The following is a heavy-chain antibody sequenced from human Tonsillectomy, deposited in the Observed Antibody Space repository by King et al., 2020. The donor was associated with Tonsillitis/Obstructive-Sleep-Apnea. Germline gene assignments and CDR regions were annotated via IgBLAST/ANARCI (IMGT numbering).Heavy chain of an antibody. CDR3: ARDGPTMTTVTLYYFDY. CDR1: GFTFSDYY. V-gene: IGHV3-11*05. CDR2: ISSSSSYT. Sequence: QVQLVESGGGLVKPGGSLRLSCAASGFTFSDYYISWIRQAPGKVLEWVSYISSSSSYTNYADSVKGRFTISRDNAKNSLYLQMNSLRAEDTAVYYCARDGPTMTTVTLYYFDYWGQGTLVTVSS. D-gene: IGHD4-11*01. J-gene: IGHJ4*02.